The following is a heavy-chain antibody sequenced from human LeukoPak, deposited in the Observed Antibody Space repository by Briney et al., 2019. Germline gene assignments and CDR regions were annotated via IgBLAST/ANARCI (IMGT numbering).Heavy chain of an antibody. J-gene: IGHJ4*02. CDR3: ARDNYDILTGYYVGY. CDR2: ISSSSSYI. D-gene: IGHD3-9*01. V-gene: IGHV3-21*01. CDR1: GFIFSSYS. Sequence: PGGSLRLSCAASGFIFSSYSMNWVRQAPGKGLEWVSSISSSSSYIYYADSVKGRFTISRDNAKNSLYLQMNSLRAEDTAVYYCARDNYDILTGYYVGYWGQGTLVTVSS.